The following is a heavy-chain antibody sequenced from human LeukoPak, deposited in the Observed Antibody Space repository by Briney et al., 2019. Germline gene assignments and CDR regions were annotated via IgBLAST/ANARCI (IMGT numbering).Heavy chain of an antibody. V-gene: IGHV4-59*01. Sequence: SETLSLTCTVSGGSISSYYWSWIRQPPGKGLEWIGCIYYSGSTNYNPSLKSRVTISIGTSKNQFSLKLSSVTAADTAVYYCARRAGAYSHPYDYWGQGTLVTVSS. CDR2: IYYSGST. CDR1: GGSISSYY. D-gene: IGHD4/OR15-4a*01. CDR3: ARRAGAYSHPYDY. J-gene: IGHJ4*02.